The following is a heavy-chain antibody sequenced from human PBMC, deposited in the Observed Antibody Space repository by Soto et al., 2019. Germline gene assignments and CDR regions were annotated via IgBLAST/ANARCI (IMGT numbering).Heavy chain of an antibody. J-gene: IGHJ3*01. V-gene: IGHV3-74*01. Sequence: EVQLVESGGGLVQPGGSLRLLCEASGFSFSSYTMHWVRQRPGKGLEWVSHIYTDGSSSSYADSVKGRFTISRDNAKNTLYLQMNSLRAEDTAVYYCARYRVYSYSNVAFDVWGRGTMVTGSS. D-gene: IGHD5-18*01. CDR2: IYTDGSSS. CDR1: GFSFSSYT. CDR3: ARYRVYSYSNVAFDV.